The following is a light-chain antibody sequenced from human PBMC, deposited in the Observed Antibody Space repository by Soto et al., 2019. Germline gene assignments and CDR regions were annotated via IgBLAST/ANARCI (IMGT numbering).Light chain of an antibody. Sequence: QSALTQPASVSGSPGQSITISCTGTSSDVGGYNYVSWYQQHPGKAPKLMIYEVSNRPSGVSNRFSGSKSGNTASLTISGLQAEDDADYYCSSYISSSTLVFGTGTKLTVL. CDR3: SSYISSSTLV. CDR2: EVS. J-gene: IGLJ1*01. V-gene: IGLV2-14*01. CDR1: SSDVGGYNY.